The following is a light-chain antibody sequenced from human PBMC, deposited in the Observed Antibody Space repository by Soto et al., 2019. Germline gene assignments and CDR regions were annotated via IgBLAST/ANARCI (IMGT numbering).Light chain of an antibody. V-gene: IGKV3-15*01. Sequence: EIVMTQSPATLSVSPGERVTLSCRASERVNTNLAWYPQKPGQAPRLLVYRASTRAIGIPARFSAGGSGTEVTLTISSLQCEDFAVYISQYYNDWPPRWTFGQGTKVEMK. J-gene: IGKJ1*01. CDR2: RAS. CDR3: QYYNDWPPRWT. CDR1: ERVNTN.